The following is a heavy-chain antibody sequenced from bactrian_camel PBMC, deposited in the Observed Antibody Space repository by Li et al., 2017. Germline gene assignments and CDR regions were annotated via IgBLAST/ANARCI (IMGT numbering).Heavy chain of an antibody. Sequence: HVQLVESGGGSVQPGGSLRLSCAASGFTASRYCLAWFRQAPGMEREGVASTTKFGPTNYADSVKGRFTISKDTAKNTLHLQMASLSPEDTAIYYCARAALQMPTGSPLDQSEYRYWGQGTQVTVS. CDR3: ARAALQMPTGSPLDQSEYRY. J-gene: IGHJ4*01. CDR2: TTKFGPT. D-gene: IGHD8*01. V-gene: IGHV3S53*01. CDR1: GFTASRYC.